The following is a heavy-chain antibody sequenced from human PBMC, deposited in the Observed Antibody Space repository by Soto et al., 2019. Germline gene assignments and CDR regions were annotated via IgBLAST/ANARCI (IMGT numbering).Heavy chain of an antibody. Sequence: GGSLRLSCAASGFTFSSGSMNWVRQAPGKGLEWVSSISSSSSYIYYADSVKGRFTISRDNAKNSLYLQMNSLRAEDTAVYYCGRAYSSAPFDFWGRGTLVPVSS. CDR2: ISSSSSYI. CDR1: GFTFSSGS. V-gene: IGHV3-21*01. CDR3: GRAYSSAPFDF. J-gene: IGHJ4*02. D-gene: IGHD6-13*01.